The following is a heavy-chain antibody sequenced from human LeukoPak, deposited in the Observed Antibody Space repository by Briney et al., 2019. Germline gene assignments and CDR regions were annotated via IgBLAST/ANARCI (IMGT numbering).Heavy chain of an antibody. CDR2: ISWYSGSI. J-gene: IGHJ4*02. CDR3: AKGGGFSSSLPFDY. V-gene: IGHV3-9*03. D-gene: IGHD6-13*01. Sequence: GGSLRLSCAGSGFTFDDYAMHWVRQAPGKGLEGVSGISWYSGSIGYADSVKGRFTISRDNAKNSLYLQMNSLRAEDMALYYCAKGGGFSSSLPFDYWGQGTLVTVSS. CDR1: GFTFDDYA.